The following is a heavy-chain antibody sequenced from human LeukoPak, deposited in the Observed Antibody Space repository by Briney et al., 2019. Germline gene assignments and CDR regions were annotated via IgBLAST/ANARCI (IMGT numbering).Heavy chain of an antibody. CDR3: ASGGGGMVIGDY. J-gene: IGHJ4*02. CDR1: GFIFSDYY. D-gene: IGHD3-16*01. Sequence: PGGSLRLSGAASGFIFSDYYMTWIRQAPGKGLEWVSDISSSRSYTNYADSVKGRFTISRDNAKNSLYLQMNSLRADDTAVYYCASGGGGMVIGDYWGQGTLATVSS. CDR2: ISSSRSYT. V-gene: IGHV3-11*06.